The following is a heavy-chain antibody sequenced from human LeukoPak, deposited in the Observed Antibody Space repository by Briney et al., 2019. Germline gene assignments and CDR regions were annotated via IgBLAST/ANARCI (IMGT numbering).Heavy chain of an antibody. J-gene: IGHJ5*02. Sequence: SVKVSCKASGGTFSSYAISWVRQAPGQGLEWMGGIIPIFGTANYAQKFQGRVTITADESTSTAYMELSSLRSEDTAVYYCARVGNYGLGRFRWFDPWGQGTLVTVSS. CDR1: GGTFSSYA. V-gene: IGHV1-69*13. CDR2: IIPIFGTA. D-gene: IGHD3-10*01. CDR3: ARVGNYGLGRFRWFDP.